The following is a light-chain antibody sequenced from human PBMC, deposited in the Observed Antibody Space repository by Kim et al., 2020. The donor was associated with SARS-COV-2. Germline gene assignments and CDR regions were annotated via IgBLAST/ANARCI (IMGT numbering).Light chain of an antibody. CDR3: QQTFNTPPT. CDR2: AAS. Sequence: DIQMTQSPSSLSASVGDRVTITCRASQNIDNFLNWFQQKPGKAPNLLIYAASSLQGGVPSRFSATGSGTDFTLTISSLQPEDFATFYCQQTFNTPPTFGPGTKMDIK. V-gene: IGKV1-39*01. CDR1: QNIDNF. J-gene: IGKJ1*01.